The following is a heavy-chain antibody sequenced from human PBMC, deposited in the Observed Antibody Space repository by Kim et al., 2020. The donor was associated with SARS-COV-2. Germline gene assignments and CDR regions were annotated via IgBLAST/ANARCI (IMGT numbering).Heavy chain of an antibody. CDR3: TREGVLLWFGELSHFDY. CDR1: GFTFGDYA. D-gene: IGHD3-10*01. J-gene: IGHJ4*02. Sequence: GGSLRLSCTASGFTFGDYAMSWFRQAPGKGLEWVGFIRSKAYGGTTEYAASVKGRFTISRDDSKSIAYLQMNSLKTEDTAVYYCTREGVLLWFGELSHFDYWGQGTLVTVSS. V-gene: IGHV3-49*03. CDR2: IRSKAYGGTT.